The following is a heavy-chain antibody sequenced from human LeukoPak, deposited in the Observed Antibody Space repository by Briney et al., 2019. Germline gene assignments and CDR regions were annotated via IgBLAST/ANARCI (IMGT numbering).Heavy chain of an antibody. V-gene: IGHV1-8*01. CDR2: MNPNSGNT. CDR1: GYTFTSYD. CDR3: ARGLWTTVVRSFGY. D-gene: IGHD4-23*01. J-gene: IGHJ4*02. Sequence: EASVKVSCKASGYTFTSYDINWVRQATGQGLEWMGWMNPNSGNTGYAQKFQGRVTMTRNTSISTAYMELSSLRSEDTAVYYCARGLWTTVVRSFGYWGQGTLVTVSS.